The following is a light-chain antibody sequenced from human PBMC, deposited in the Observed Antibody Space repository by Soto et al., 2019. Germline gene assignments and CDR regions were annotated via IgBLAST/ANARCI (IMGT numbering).Light chain of an antibody. CDR2: GAS. CDR3: QQYNTWHPKMA. Sequence: VVTQSPATLSVFPGETATLSCRASQSVSSDLAWYQQRPGQAPRLLIYGASTRATGIPARFRGSGSGTEFRLTISSLQSEDFANYYCQQYNTWHPKMAFGRGTKVEIK. V-gene: IGKV3-15*01. CDR1: QSVSSD. J-gene: IGKJ1*01.